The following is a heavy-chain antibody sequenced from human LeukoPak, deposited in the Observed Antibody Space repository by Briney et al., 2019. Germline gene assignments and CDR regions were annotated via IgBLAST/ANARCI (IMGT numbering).Heavy chain of an antibody. CDR2: INSDGSST. V-gene: IGHV3-74*01. CDR1: GFNFSSYW. D-gene: IGHD3-22*01. J-gene: IGHJ4*02. CDR3: ARGHSSGWLRYFDY. Sequence: PGGSLRLSCAATGFNFSSYWMHWVRQAPGKGLVWVSRINSDGSSTSYADSVKGRFTISRDNAKNTLYLQMNSLRAEDTAVYYCARGHSSGWLRYFDYWGQGTLVTVSS.